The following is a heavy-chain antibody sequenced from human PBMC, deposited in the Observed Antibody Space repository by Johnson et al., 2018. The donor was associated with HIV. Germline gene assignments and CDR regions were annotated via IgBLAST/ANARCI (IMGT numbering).Heavy chain of an antibody. V-gene: IGHV3-20*04. CDR2: INWNGGST. CDR3: ASDGWELLGVAAFDV. CDR1: GFTFDDYG. J-gene: IGHJ3*01. D-gene: IGHD1-26*01. Sequence: VQLVESGGGVVRPGESLRLSCAASGFTFDDYGMSWVRQAPGKGLEWVSGINWNGGSTGYADSVKGRFTISRDNSNNTLYLQMNSLRPEDTAVYYCASDGWELLGVAAFDVWGQGTLVTVSS.